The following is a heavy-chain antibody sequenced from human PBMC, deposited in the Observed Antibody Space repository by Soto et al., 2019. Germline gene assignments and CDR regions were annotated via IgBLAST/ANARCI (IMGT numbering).Heavy chain of an antibody. V-gene: IGHV4-30-2*01. Sequence: QLQLQESGSGLVKPSQTLSLTCAVSGGSISSGGYSWSWIRQPPGKGLEWIGYIYHSGSTYYNPSLKSRVTISVDRSKNQLSLKLSSVTAADTAVYYCARDRKTGKGNWFDPWGQGTLVTVSS. CDR1: GGSISSGGYS. J-gene: IGHJ5*02. CDR3: ARDRKTGKGNWFDP. CDR2: IYHSGST.